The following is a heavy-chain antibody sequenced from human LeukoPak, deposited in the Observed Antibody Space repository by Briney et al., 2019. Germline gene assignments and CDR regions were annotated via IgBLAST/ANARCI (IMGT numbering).Heavy chain of an antibody. D-gene: IGHD1-26*01. Sequence: GGSLRLSCAAAGFTFSSYAMGWVRQAPGKGLEWVSSISGSGGSTYYADSVKGRFTISRDNSKNTLYLQMNSLRAEDTAVYYCAKDPWELLQDAFDIWGQGTMVTVSS. CDR1: GFTFSSYA. J-gene: IGHJ3*02. CDR2: ISGSGGST. CDR3: AKDPWELLQDAFDI. V-gene: IGHV3-23*01.